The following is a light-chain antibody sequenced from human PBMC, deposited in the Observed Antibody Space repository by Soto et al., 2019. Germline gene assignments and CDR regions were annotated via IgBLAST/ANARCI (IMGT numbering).Light chain of an antibody. J-gene: IGKJ1*01. V-gene: IGKV3-20*01. CDR3: QQYGSSSWT. Sequence: EIVLTQSPGTLSLPPGERATLSCRASQSVSSSYLAWYQQKPGQAPRLLIYGASSRATGIPDRFSGSGSETDFTLTISRLEPEDFAVYYCQQYGSSSWTFGQGTKVEIK. CDR2: GAS. CDR1: QSVSSSY.